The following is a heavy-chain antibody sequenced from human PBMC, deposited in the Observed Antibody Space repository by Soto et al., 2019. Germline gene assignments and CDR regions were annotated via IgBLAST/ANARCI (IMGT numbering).Heavy chain of an antibody. CDR2: IYWDDDK. CDR1: GFSLITSGVG. V-gene: IGHV2-5*02. J-gene: IGHJ4*02. D-gene: IGHD3-22*01. Sequence: QITLKEAGPTLVKPTQTLTLTCSFSGFSLITSGVGVGWIRQPPGKALEWLALIYWDDDKGYSTSLKSRLTXTXXPSRNRVVLTITNMDPADTATYYCAHAIAPRIFHYWGQGTLVTVSS. CDR3: AHAIAPRIFHY.